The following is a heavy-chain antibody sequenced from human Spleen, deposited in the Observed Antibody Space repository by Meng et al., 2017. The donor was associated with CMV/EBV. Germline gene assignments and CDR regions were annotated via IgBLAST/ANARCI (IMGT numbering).Heavy chain of an antibody. V-gene: IGHV3-30*03. Sequence: GESLKISCAASRFTFKIHAMHWVRQAPGKGPEWVAVISPDGSNTYYVDSVRGRFAISRDNRRNTLYLQMNSLRVEDTAVYYCATYSRAPGALLAYFNHWGLGTRVTVSS. CDR1: RFTFKIHA. CDR2: ISPDGSNT. CDR3: ATYSRAPGALLAYFNH. J-gene: IGHJ4*02. D-gene: IGHD4-11*01.